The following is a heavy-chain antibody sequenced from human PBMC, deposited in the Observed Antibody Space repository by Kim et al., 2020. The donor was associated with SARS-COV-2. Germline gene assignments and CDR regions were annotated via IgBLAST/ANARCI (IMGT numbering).Heavy chain of an antibody. Sequence: GGSLRLSCTASGFTFGDCVMSWVRQAPGEGLEWVGFIRSNAFGGTTEYAASVKGRFTISRDDYKSIAYLQMNSLKTEDTAVYYCTRAHNIGRWAYYYYYYMDVWGTGTTVTVS. CDR3: TRAHNIGRWAYYYYYYMDV. CDR2: IRSNAFGGTT. D-gene: IGHD5-12*01. CDR1: GFTFGDCV. V-gene: IGHV3-49*04. J-gene: IGHJ6*03.